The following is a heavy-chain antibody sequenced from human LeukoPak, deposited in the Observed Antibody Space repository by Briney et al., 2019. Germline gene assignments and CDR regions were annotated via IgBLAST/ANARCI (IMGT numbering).Heavy chain of an antibody. CDR2: IYSGGST. D-gene: IGHD5-18*01. CDR3: ARSGYSYGYGVDY. V-gene: IGHV3-53*01. CDR1: GFTVSSNY. Sequence: GGSLRLSCAASGFTVSSNYMSWVRQAPGKGLEWVSVIYSGGSTYYADSVKGRFTISRDNSKNTLYLQMNSLRAEDTAVYYCARSGYSYGYGVDYWGQGTLVTVSS. J-gene: IGHJ4*02.